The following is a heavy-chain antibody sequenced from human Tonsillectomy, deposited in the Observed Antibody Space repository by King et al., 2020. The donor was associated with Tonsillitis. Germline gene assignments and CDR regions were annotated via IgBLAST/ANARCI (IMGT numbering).Heavy chain of an antibody. Sequence: QLQESGPGLVKPSQTLSLTCTVSGGSISSGDYYWSWIRQPPGKGLEWIGYIYYSGGPYYNSSLKSRITISIDTSKNQFSLKLSSVTAADTAVYYCARVDYGDYVPDDYWGQGTLVTVSS. CDR1: GGSISSGDYY. V-gene: IGHV4-30-4*01. CDR2: IYYSGGP. J-gene: IGHJ4*02. CDR3: ARVDYGDYVPDDY. D-gene: IGHD4-17*01.